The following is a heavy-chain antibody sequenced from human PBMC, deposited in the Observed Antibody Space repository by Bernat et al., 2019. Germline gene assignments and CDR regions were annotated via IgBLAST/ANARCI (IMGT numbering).Heavy chain of an antibody. CDR3: VRPVYNSSDAFDI. D-gene: IGHD6-6*01. CDR1: GYSFTSYW. J-gene: IGHJ3*02. V-gene: IGHV5-51*01. CDR2: IYPGDSDT. Sequence: EVQLVQSGAEVKKPGESLKLSCQVSGYSFTSYWIGWVRQMPGKGLEWMGNIYPGDSDTTYSPSFQGQVTISVDNSINTAYLQWSSLKASDSAMYYCVRPVYNSSDAFDIWGRGTMVTVSS.